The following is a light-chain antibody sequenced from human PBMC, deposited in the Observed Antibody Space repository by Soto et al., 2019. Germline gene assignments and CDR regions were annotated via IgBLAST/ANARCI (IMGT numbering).Light chain of an antibody. Sequence: DIQLTQSPSFLSASVGDRVTITCRASQGISNNLAWYQHNPGKPPKLLIYAASTLQSGVPSRFSGSGSGTEFTLTIRSLQPEDFATYYCQQLNNYPRALTFGGGTKVEIK. CDR2: AAS. CDR1: QGISNN. V-gene: IGKV1-9*01. J-gene: IGKJ4*01. CDR3: QQLNNYPRALT.